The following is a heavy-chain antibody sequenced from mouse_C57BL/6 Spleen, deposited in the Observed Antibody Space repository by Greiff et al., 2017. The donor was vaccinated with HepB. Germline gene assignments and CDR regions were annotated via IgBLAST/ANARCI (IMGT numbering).Heavy chain of an antibody. CDR3: APYYGSSYPYAMDY. CDR1: GYTFTSYW. CDR2: IHPNSGST. V-gene: IGHV1-64*01. Sequence: QVQLQQPGAELVKPGASVKLSCKASGYTFTSYWMHWVKQRPGQGLEWIGMIHPNSGSTNYNEKFKSKATLTVDKSSSTAYMQLSSLTSEDSAVYYCAPYYGSSYPYAMDYWGQGTSVTVSS. J-gene: IGHJ4*01. D-gene: IGHD1-1*01.